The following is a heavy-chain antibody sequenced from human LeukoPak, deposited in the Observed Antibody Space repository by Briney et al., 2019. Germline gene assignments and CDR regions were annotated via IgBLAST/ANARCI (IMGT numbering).Heavy chain of an antibody. CDR2: ISAYNGNT. CDR3: ARDDWQWLELDY. Sequence: ASVKVSCKASGYTFTSYGISWVRQAPGQGLEWMGWISAYNGNTSYAQKLQGRVTMTTDTSTSTAYMELRSLRSDDTAVYYCARDDWQWLELDYWGQGTLVTVSS. CDR1: GYTFTSYG. D-gene: IGHD6-19*01. V-gene: IGHV1-18*01. J-gene: IGHJ4*02.